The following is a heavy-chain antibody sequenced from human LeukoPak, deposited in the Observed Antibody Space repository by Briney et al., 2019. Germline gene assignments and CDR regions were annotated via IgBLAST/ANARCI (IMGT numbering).Heavy chain of an antibody. D-gene: IGHD3-10*01. CDR3: ARAALWFHY. CDR1: GFTFSSYE. Sequence: PGGSLRLSCAASGFTFSSYEMNWVRQAPGKGLEWVSYISSGGSTIYYADSVKGRSTISRDNAKNSLYLQMNSLRAEDTAVYYCARAALWFHYWGQGTLVTVSS. CDR2: ISSGGSTI. V-gene: IGHV3-48*03. J-gene: IGHJ4*02.